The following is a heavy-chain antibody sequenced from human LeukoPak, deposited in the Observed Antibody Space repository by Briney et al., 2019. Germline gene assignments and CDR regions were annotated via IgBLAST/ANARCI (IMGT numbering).Heavy chain of an antibody. CDR2: ISGSGGST. CDR1: GFTFSSYA. D-gene: IGHD4-17*01. Sequence: GGSLRLSCAASGFTFSSYAMNWVRQAPGKGLEWVSGISGSGGSTYYADSVKGRFTISRDNSKNTLYLQMNSLRVEDTAVYYCARQSTSVTTRRGVYYYYGMDVWGQGTTVTVSS. J-gene: IGHJ6*02. CDR3: ARQSTSVTTRRGVYYYYGMDV. V-gene: IGHV3-23*01.